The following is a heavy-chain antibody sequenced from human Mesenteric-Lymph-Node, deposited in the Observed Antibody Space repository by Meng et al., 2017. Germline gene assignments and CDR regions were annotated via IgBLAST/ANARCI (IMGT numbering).Heavy chain of an antibody. J-gene: IGHJ4*02. V-gene: IGHV4-59*01. Sequence: SETLSLTCPVSGGSISSYYWSWIRQPPGKGLEWIGYIYYSGSTNYNPSLKSRVTISVDTSKNQFSLKLSSVTAADTAVYYCARGRVKGGAYDYWGQGTLVTVSS. CDR3: ARGRVKGGAYDY. D-gene: IGHD3-16*01. CDR2: IYYSGST. CDR1: GGSISSYY.